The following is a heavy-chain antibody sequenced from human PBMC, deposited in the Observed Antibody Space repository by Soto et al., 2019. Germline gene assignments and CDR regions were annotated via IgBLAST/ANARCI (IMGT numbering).Heavy chain of an antibody. J-gene: IGHJ6*03. V-gene: IGHV3-7*01. CDR3: ARADGYCGRTRCYSDYYYYMDV. CDR2: IKQDGTEK. D-gene: IGHD2-2*02. Sequence: GGSLRLSCAASGFTFSDYWMSWVRQAPGKGLEWVANIKQDGTEKYYVDSVKGRFTISRDNAKNSLYLQMNSLRVEDTAVYYCARADGYCGRTRCYSDYYYYMDVWGKGTTVTVSS. CDR1: GFTFSDYW.